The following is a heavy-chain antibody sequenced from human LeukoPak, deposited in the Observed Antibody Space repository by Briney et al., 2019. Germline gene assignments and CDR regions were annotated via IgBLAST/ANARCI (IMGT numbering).Heavy chain of an antibody. J-gene: IGHJ3*02. Sequence: PSETLSLTCAVYGGSFSGYYWSWIRQPPGKGLEWIGEINHSGSTNYNPSLKSPVTISVDTSKNQFSLKLSSVTAADTAVYYCARAWGYCSSTSCHWAAFDIWGQGTMVTVSS. CDR2: INHSGST. CDR1: GGSFSGYY. V-gene: IGHV4-34*01. CDR3: ARAWGYCSSTSCHWAAFDI. D-gene: IGHD2-2*01.